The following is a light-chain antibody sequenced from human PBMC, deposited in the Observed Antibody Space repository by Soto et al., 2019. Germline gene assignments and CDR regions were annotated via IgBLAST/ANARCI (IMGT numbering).Light chain of an antibody. CDR3: SSYTSSSTWV. CDR2: EVN. CDR1: SSDVGGYNY. Sequence: QSALTQPASVSGSPGQSITISCTGTSSDVGGYNYVSWYQQHPGKAPKLMIYEVNNRPSGVSNRFSGSKSGNMASLTISGLQAEDEADYYCSSYTSSSTWVFGGGTKVTVL. J-gene: IGLJ3*02. V-gene: IGLV2-14*01.